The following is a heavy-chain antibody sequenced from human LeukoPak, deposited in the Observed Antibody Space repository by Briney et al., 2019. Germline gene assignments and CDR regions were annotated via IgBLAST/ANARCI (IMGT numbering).Heavy chain of an antibody. Sequence: SETLSLTCTVSGGSISSSSYYWGWIRQPPGKGLEWIGYIYYSGSTNYNPSLKSRVTISVDTSKNQFSLKLSSVTAADTAVYYCAREWYPDYWGQGTLVTVSS. J-gene: IGHJ4*02. V-gene: IGHV4-61*01. CDR1: GGSISSSSYY. CDR2: IYYSGST. D-gene: IGHD2-15*01. CDR3: AREWYPDY.